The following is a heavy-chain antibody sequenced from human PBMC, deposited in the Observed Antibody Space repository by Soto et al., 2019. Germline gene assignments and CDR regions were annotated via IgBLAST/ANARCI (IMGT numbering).Heavy chain of an antibody. J-gene: IGHJ6*02. CDR1: GFTFSNAW. Sequence: EVQLVESGGGLVKPGGSLRLSCAASGFTFSNAWMNWVRQAPGKGLEWVGRIKSKTDGGTTDYAAPVKGRFTISRDDSKNTLYLQMNSLKTEDTAVYYCTTGTTDNWNYVSPVIGDYYYGMDVWGQGTTVTVSS. CDR3: TTGTTDNWNYVSPVIGDYYYGMDV. CDR2: IKSKTDGGTT. V-gene: IGHV3-15*07. D-gene: IGHD1-7*01.